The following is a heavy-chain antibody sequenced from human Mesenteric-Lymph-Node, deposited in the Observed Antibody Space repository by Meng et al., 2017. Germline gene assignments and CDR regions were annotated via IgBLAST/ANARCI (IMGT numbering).Heavy chain of an antibody. Sequence: SVKVSCKASGYTFTGYYMHWVRQAPGQGLEWMGGIIPIFGTANYAQKFQGRVTITTDESTSTAYMELSSLRSEDTAVYYCARDQDYSSGWFDYYYGMDVWGQGTTVTVSS. J-gene: IGHJ6*02. V-gene: IGHV1-69*05. D-gene: IGHD6-19*01. CDR2: IIPIFGTA. CDR3: ARDQDYSSGWFDYYYGMDV. CDR1: GYTFTGYY.